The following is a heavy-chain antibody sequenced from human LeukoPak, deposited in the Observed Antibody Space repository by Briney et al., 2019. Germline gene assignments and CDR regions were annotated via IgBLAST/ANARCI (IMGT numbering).Heavy chain of an antibody. CDR3: GRLGGGSSGRERQGGGFDI. CDR1: GYSFSSYW. J-gene: IGHJ3*02. CDR2: IYPGDSDT. Sequence: GESLKISSKGTGYSFSSYWIGWVRQMPGKGLEWMGIIYPGDSDTRNNPPFQGQVTISADNSMSTAYLQWTTLQASHAAAYYCGRLGGGSSGRERQGGGFDIWGQGTMVTVSS. D-gene: IGHD6-19*01. V-gene: IGHV5-51*01.